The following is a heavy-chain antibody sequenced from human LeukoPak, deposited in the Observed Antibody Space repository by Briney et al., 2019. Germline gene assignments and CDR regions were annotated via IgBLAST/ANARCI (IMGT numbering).Heavy chain of an antibody. J-gene: IGHJ4*02. CDR2: LSGSGGGT. CDR1: GITLSNYG. Sequence: GGSLRLSCAVSGITLSNYGMSWVRQAPGKGLEWVAGLSGSGGGTNYADSVQGRFTISRDNPKNTLYLKMNSLRAEDTAVYFCAKRGVVIRVFLVGFHKEAYYFDSWGQGALVTVSS. D-gene: IGHD3-10*01. CDR3: AKRGVVIRVFLVGFHKEAYYFDS. V-gene: IGHV3-23*01.